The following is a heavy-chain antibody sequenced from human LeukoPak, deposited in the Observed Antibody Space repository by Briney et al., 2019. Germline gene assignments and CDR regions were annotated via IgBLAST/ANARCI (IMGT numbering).Heavy chain of an antibody. CDR1: GGSISTYY. CDR3: ARSYSSSGYYSYAIAV. V-gene: IGHV4-59*01. CDR2: LYSSRRT. J-gene: IGHJ6*02. D-gene: IGHD6-6*01. Sequence: PSETLSLTCSVSGGSISTYYGSWIRQPPGKGLEGVGYLYSSRRTSYDPSLKSRVSISIATSKTQLSLKLTSVTAADPAVYYCARSYSSSGYYSYAIAVWGQGTMVTVSS.